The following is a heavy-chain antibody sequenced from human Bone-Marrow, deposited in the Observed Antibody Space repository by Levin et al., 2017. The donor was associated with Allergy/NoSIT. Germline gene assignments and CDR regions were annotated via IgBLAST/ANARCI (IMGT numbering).Heavy chain of an antibody. J-gene: IGHJ6*02. Sequence: GGSLRLSCAASGFTFSTYAIHWVRQAPGKGLEWVSVISYDGTKKFYAEPVKGRFTISRDNSQNTLYLQMNSLRPEDSATYYCARDISVTGRNYDMDVWGQGTTVIVSS. D-gene: IGHD6-19*01. V-gene: IGHV3-30*04. CDR1: GFTFSTYA. CDR2: ISYDGTKK. CDR3: ARDISVTGRNYDMDV.